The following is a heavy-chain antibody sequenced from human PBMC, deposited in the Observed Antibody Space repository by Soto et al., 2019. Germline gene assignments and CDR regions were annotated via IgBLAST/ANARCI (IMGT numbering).Heavy chain of an antibody. CDR1: GFTFSSYV. D-gene: IGHD5-12*01. J-gene: IGHJ6*02. CDR2: ISYDGSNK. CDR3: ARDYYRFNSGYVFIMDV. V-gene: IGHV3-30-3*01. Sequence: QVQLVESGGGVVQPGRSLRLSCAASGFTFSSYVMHWVRQAPGKGLEWVAVISYDGSNKYYADSVKGRFTISRDNSKNTLYLQMNSLRAEDTAVYYCARDYYRFNSGYVFIMDVWGQGTTVTVSS.